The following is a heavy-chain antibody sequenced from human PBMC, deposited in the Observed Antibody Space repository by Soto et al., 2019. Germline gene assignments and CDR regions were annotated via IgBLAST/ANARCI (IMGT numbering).Heavy chain of an antibody. D-gene: IGHD2-15*01. V-gene: IGHV3-64D*08. Sequence: EVQVVEAGGGLVQPGGSLRLSCSASGFTFSSYALHWVRQAPGKGLEYVSGISSNGGSIFYADSVKGRFTISRDNSKNTRYLQMTGLRVDDTAVYSCVKDRFGGTSGYFDSWGRGTLVTVSS. J-gene: IGHJ4*02. CDR1: GFTFSSYA. CDR2: ISSNGGSI. CDR3: VKDRFGGTSGYFDS.